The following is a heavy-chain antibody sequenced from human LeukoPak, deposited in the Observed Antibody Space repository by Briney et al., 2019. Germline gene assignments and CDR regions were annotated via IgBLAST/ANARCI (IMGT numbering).Heavy chain of an antibody. CDR1: GFTFSYFG. J-gene: IGHJ3*02. D-gene: IGHD3-10*01. CDR3: AREGRYYGSGSHRDGFDI. V-gene: IGHV3-48*03. CDR2: ISSSGSPK. Sequence: GGSLRLSCAASGFTFSYFGMNWVRQAPGKGLELVSYISSSGSPKYYADSVKGRFTISRDNAKNSLYLQMNSLTAEDTAIYYCAREGRYYGSGSHRDGFDIWGQGTMVTVSS.